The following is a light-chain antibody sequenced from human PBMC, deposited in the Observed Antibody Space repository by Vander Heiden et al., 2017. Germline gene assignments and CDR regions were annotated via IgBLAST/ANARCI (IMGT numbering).Light chain of an antibody. V-gene: IGLV1-44*01. Sequence: QSVLTQPPSASGTPGQRVPIPCSGSSSNIGGNPVNWYQQLPGTAPKLLIYSNTQRPSGVPDRFSGSQSGTSASLAISGLQSEDEADYYCAAWDGSLNGVVFGGGTKLTVL. J-gene: IGLJ2*01. CDR3: AAWDGSLNGVV. CDR2: SNT. CDR1: SSNIGGNP.